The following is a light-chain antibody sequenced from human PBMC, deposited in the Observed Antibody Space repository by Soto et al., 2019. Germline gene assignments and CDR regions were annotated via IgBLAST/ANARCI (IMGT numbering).Light chain of an antibody. CDR3: QQRSDWIT. CDR1: QSVSNY. V-gene: IGKV3-11*01. Sequence: EIVLTRSPATLSLSPGERATLSCRASQSVSNYLAWYQQKPGQAPRLLIYDASSRATGIPSRFSGSGSGTDFTLTISSLEPDDFAVYYCQQRSDWITFGQGTRLEV. J-gene: IGKJ5*01. CDR2: DAS.